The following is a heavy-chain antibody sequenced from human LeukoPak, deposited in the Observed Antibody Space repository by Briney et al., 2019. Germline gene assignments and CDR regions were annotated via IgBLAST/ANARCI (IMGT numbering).Heavy chain of an antibody. CDR1: GGSISSGRYY. CDR2: IYYSGST. J-gene: IGHJ6*03. V-gene: IGHV4-61*01. Sequence: SETLSLTCTVSGGSISSGRYYWSWIRQPPGKGLEWIGYIYYSGSTNYNPSLKSRVTISVDTSKNQFSLKLSSVTAADTAVYYCARGATVTTLRYMDVWGKGTTVTVSS. CDR3: ARGATVTTLRYMDV. D-gene: IGHD4-11*01.